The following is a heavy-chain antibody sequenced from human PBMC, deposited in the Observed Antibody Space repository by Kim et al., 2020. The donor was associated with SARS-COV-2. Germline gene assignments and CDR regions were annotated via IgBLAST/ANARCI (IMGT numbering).Heavy chain of an antibody. J-gene: IGHJ4*02. V-gene: IGHV1-3*01. CDR3: ARDPAGSVPYDY. CDR2: INAGNGNT. Sequence: ASVKVSCKASGYTFTSYAMHWVRQAPGQRLEWMGWINAGNGNTKYSQKFQGRVTITRDTSASTAYMELSSLRSEDTAVYYCARDPAGSVPYDYWGQGTLVTVSS. CDR1: GYTFTSYA. D-gene: IGHD6-19*01.